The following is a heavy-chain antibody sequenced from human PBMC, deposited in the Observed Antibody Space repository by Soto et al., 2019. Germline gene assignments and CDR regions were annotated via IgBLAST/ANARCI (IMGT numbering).Heavy chain of an antibody. D-gene: IGHD4-17*01. Sequence: QVRVVQSGAEVKKPGASVKVSCKTSGYTFTDYDINWVRQAPGQGLEWMGWVSPDHGNAGYARQFQGRLTMTSDTSINTVFMELTNLRPEHTAVYYCAVTTGYWGQGTKVTVSS. CDR3: AVTTGY. J-gene: IGHJ4*02. V-gene: IGHV1-8*01. CDR1: GYTFTDYD. CDR2: VSPDHGNA.